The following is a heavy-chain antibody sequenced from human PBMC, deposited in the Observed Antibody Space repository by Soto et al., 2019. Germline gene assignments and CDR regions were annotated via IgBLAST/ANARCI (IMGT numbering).Heavy chain of an antibody. CDR3: ARGFYYDILTGYQYYYYGMDV. D-gene: IGHD3-9*01. Sequence: PGGSLRLSCAASGFTFSSYGMHWVRQAPGKGLEWVAVIWYDGSNKYYADSVKGRFTISRDNSKNTLYLQMNSLRAEDTAAYYCARGFYYDILTGYQYYYYGMDVWGQGTTVTVSS. CDR1: GFTFSSYG. V-gene: IGHV3-33*01. CDR2: IWYDGSNK. J-gene: IGHJ6*02.